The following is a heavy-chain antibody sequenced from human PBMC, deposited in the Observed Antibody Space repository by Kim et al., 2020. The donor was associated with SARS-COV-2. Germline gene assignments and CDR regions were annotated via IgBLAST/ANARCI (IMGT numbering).Heavy chain of an antibody. Sequence: GGSLRLSCAASGFTFSRYAMTWVRQAPGRGLGWVSSITGGGGGTYYAVSVKGRFTVSRDNSKNTLSLQMNSLRVEDTAVYYCAKGKSTGAVDWFDPWGQGTLVTVSS. CDR2: ITGGGGGT. D-gene: IGHD5-12*01. V-gene: IGHV3-23*01. J-gene: IGHJ5*02. CDR1: GFTFSRYA. CDR3: AKGKSTGAVDWFDP.